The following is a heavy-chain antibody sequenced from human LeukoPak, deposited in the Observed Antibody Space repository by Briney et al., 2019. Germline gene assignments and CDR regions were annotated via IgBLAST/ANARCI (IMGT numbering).Heavy chain of an antibody. CDR1: GGSISSSSYY. Sequence: PSETLSLTCTVSGGSISSSSYYWGWIRQPPGKGLEWIGSIYYSGSTYYNPSLKSRVTISVDTSKNQFSLKLSSVTAADTAVYYCARVRSSSEQWLVRRAFDIWGQGTMVTVSS. D-gene: IGHD6-19*01. J-gene: IGHJ3*02. CDR2: IYYSGST. V-gene: IGHV4-39*07. CDR3: ARVRSSSEQWLVRRAFDI.